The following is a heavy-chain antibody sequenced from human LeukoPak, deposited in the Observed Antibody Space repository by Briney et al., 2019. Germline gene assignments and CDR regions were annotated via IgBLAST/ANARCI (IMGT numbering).Heavy chain of an antibody. V-gene: IGHV3-23*01. J-gene: IGHJ4*02. CDR2: ISGSGGST. Sequence: GSLRLSCAASGFSFSSYAMTWVRQAPGKGLEWVSAISGSGGSTFYPDSVKGRFTISRDNPKNTLYLQMSSLRAEDTAVYYCAKNGGDSYGTGHFAHWGQGTLVTVSS. CDR1: GFSFSSYA. CDR3: AKNGGDSYGTGHFAH. D-gene: IGHD5-18*01.